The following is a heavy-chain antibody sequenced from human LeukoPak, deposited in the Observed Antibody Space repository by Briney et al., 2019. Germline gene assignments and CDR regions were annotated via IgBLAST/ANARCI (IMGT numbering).Heavy chain of an antibody. Sequence: GGSLRLSCTTSGFVFTDYSMNWVRQAPGKGLEWVGRIKSKTDGGATDYAAPVKGRFTISRDDSKNTLYLQLNSLKTEDTAVYYCTIDRGWYSLGYWGQGTLVTVSS. D-gene: IGHD6-19*01. CDR2: IKSKTDGGAT. J-gene: IGHJ4*02. CDR3: TIDRGWYSLGY. V-gene: IGHV3-15*07. CDR1: GFVFTDYS.